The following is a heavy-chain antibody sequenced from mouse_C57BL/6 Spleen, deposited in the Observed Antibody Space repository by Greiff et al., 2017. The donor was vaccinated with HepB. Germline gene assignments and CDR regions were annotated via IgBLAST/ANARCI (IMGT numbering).Heavy chain of an antibody. V-gene: IGHV1-61*01. CDR2: IYPSDSET. J-gene: IGHJ4*01. CDR1: GYTFTSYW. CDR3: ERSYYYGSTPYYAMDY. D-gene: IGHD1-1*01. Sequence: QVQLQQPGAELVRPGSSVKLSCKASGYTFTSYWMDWVKQRPGQGLEWIGNIYPSDSETHYNQKFKDKATLTVDKSSSTAYMQLSSLTSEDSAVYYCERSYYYGSTPYYAMDYWGQGTSVTVSS.